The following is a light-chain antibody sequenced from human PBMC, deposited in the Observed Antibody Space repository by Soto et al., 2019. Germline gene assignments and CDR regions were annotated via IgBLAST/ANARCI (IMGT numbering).Light chain of an antibody. J-gene: IGKJ1*01. V-gene: IGKV1-5*01. Sequence: DIQMTQSPSTLSASVGDRVTITCLASQSISSWLAWYQQKPGKAPKLLIYDASSLESGVPSRFSGSGPGTEFTLTISSLQPDDFATYYCQQYNSYQGTFGQGTKV. CDR2: DAS. CDR3: QQYNSYQGT. CDR1: QSISSW.